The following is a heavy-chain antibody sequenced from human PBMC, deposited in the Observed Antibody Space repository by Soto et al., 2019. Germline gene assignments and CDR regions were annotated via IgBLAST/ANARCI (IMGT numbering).Heavy chain of an antibody. V-gene: IGHV3-74*01. CDR1: GFTFRSYW. D-gene: IGHD1-20*01. CDR2: INPDGRST. CDR3: TRDRYDGTYYYGMDV. Sequence: EVQLVESGGGLVQPGGSLRLSCAASGFTFRSYWMHWVRQAPGKGLVWVSRINPDGRSTSYADSVKGRFTISRDNAKKTLYLQMNRLRAEDTAVYYCTRDRYDGTYYYGMDVWGQGTTVTVSS. J-gene: IGHJ6*02.